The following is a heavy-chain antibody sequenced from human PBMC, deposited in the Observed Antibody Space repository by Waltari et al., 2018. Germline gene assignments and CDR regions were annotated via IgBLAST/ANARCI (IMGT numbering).Heavy chain of an antibody. Sequence: EVQLLESGGGLVQPGESLRLSCAASGFTFRTYAMSWVRQAPGKGLEWVSLITGNGDTIKYADSVKGRFTISRDNSKNTLYLQMNSLRADDMAVYYCAKDVSPDGFNDLDYWGQGTLV. V-gene: IGHV3-23*01. CDR3: AKDVSPDGFNDLDY. D-gene: IGHD3-10*01. J-gene: IGHJ4*02. CDR1: GFTFRTYA. CDR2: ITGNGDTI.